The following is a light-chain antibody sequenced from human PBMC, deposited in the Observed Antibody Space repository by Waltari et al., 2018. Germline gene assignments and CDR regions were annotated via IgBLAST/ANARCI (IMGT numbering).Light chain of an antibody. CDR2: GNT. V-gene: IGLV1-40*01. Sequence: QSVLTQPASMSGAPGQKVTIPCTGGSSNFGAGYDVHWYQQFPGAAPKLLIFGNTNRASGVPGRFSGSKSGTSASLAIAGLQSEDEAVYYCQSFDSSLSASVFGGGTKLTVL. CDR3: QSFDSSLSASV. CDR1: SSNFGAGYD. J-gene: IGLJ3*02.